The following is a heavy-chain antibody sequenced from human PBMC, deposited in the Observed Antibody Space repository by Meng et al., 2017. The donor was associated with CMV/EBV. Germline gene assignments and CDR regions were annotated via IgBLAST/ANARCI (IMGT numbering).Heavy chain of an antibody. CDR1: GYTFTVYY. CDR3: AKEGAAAGLTNYYYGMDV. Sequence: ASVKVSCKASGYTFTVYYMHWVRQAPGQGLEWMGWINPNSGGTNYAQKFQGRVTMTRDTSISTAYMELSRLRYDDTAVYYCAKEGAAAGLTNYYYGMDVWGQGTTVTVSS. CDR2: INPNSGGT. V-gene: IGHV1-2*02. J-gene: IGHJ6*02. D-gene: IGHD6-13*01.